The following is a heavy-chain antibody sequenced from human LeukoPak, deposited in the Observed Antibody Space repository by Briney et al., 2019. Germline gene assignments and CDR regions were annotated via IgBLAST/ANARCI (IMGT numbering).Heavy chain of an antibody. J-gene: IGHJ4*02. CDR1: GESFSGYY. V-gene: IGHV4-34*01. CDR3: ARVVPPSSGWVKGHYYFGS. CDR2: FNQSGST. D-gene: IGHD6-19*01. Sequence: KPSETLSLTFAVYGESFSGYYWSWGPQPPGKGLERLGEFNQSGSTNYNPSRESRVTISVDTSKNQFSLKLSSVAAADTAVYYCARVVPPSSGWVKGHYYFGSWGQGTQVTAPS.